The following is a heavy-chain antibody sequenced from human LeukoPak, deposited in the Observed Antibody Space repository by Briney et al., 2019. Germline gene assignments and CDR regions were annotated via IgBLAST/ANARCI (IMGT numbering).Heavy chain of an antibody. Sequence: GGSLRLSCSASGFPFSCYWMSWVRQAPGEGLEWVANIKQDGSEKYYVDSVKGRFTISRDNAKNSLYLQMNSLRAEDTAVYYCARDGGYSSGHWGQGTLVTVSS. V-gene: IGHV3-7*01. CDR3: ARDGGYSSGH. CDR1: GFPFSCYW. D-gene: IGHD6-19*01. CDR2: IKQDGSEK. J-gene: IGHJ4*02.